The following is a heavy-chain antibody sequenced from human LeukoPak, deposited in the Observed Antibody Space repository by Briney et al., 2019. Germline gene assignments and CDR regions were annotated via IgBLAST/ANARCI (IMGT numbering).Heavy chain of an antibody. CDR2: ISWNSGSI. CDR1: GGSISSYY. CDR3: AKDIGGGLGYPATALGYYYYGMDV. J-gene: IGHJ6*02. D-gene: IGHD4-23*01. V-gene: IGHV3-9*01. Sequence: LSLTCTVSGGSISSYYWSWIRQPPGKGLEWVPGISWNSGSIGYADSVKGRFTISRDNAKNSLYLQMNSLRAEDTALYYCAKDIGGGLGYPATALGYYYYGMDVWGQGTTVTVSS.